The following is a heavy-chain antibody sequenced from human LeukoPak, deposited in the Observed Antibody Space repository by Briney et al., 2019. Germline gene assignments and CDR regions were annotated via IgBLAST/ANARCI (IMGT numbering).Heavy chain of an antibody. D-gene: IGHD3-22*01. CDR1: GFRFSKFA. CDR3: AKVSQESSNYYHDF. J-gene: IGHJ4*02. V-gene: IGHV3-23*01. Sequence: EGSLRLSCAASGFRFSKFAMSWVRQAPGRGLEWVSVISGSGDSTYYADFVRGQFTISRDNPKNMVYLQMNSLRAEDSAVYYCAKVSQESSNYYHDFWGQGTLLTVSS. CDR2: ISGSGDST.